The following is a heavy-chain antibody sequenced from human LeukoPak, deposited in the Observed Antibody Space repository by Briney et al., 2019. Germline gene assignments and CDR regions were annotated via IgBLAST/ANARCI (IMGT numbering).Heavy chain of an antibody. V-gene: IGHV5-51*01. Sequence: GESLKISCKGSGYSFTNYWIGWVRQMSGKGLEWMGIIYPGDSATTYSPSFQGQVTISADKSINTAYLQWSSLKASDTAMYYCARHSDAAMVVDYWGQGTLVTVSS. CDR2: IYPGDSAT. CDR3: ARHSDAAMVVDY. D-gene: IGHD5-18*01. J-gene: IGHJ4*02. CDR1: GYSFTNYW.